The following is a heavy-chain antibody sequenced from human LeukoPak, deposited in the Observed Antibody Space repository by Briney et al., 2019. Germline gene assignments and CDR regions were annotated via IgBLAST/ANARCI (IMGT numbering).Heavy chain of an antibody. V-gene: IGHV1-2*02. Sequence: SVKVSCKASGYTFTGYYMHWVRQAPGQGLEWMGWINPNSGGTNYAQKFQGRVTMTRDTSISTAYMELSRLRSDDTAVYYCARDMIDYGDYVGYWGQGTLVTVSS. J-gene: IGHJ4*02. CDR3: ARDMIDYGDYVGY. CDR2: INPNSGGT. CDR1: GYTFTGYY. D-gene: IGHD4-17*01.